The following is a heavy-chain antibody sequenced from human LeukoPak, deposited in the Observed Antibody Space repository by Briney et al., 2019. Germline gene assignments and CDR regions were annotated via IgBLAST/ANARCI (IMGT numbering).Heavy chain of an antibody. CDR3: AGGLWFGELFRMTYYYYGMDV. Sequence: GGSLRLSCAASGFTFSSYWMSWVRQAPGKGLEWVANIKQDGSEKDYVDSVKGRFTISRDNAKNSLYLQMNSLRAEDTAVYYCAGGLWFGELFRMTYYYYGMDVWGQGTTVTVSS. CDR2: IKQDGSEK. D-gene: IGHD3-10*01. J-gene: IGHJ6*02. CDR1: GFTFSSYW. V-gene: IGHV3-7*04.